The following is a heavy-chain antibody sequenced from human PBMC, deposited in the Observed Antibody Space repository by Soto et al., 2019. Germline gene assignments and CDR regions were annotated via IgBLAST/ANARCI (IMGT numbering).Heavy chain of an antibody. J-gene: IGHJ3*02. CDR2: IWYDGSNK. V-gene: IGHV3-33*01. CDR3: PRVGSGDRHAFDI. D-gene: IGHD3-10*01. Sequence: QVQLVESGGGVVQSGRSLRLSCAASGFSFSSYGMHWVRQAPGKGLEWVSVIWYDGSNKYYADYVKGRFTISTDNSKNTLYLQMNSLRAQATAVYSGPRVGSGDRHAFDIWGQGTMVTVSS. CDR1: GFSFSSYG.